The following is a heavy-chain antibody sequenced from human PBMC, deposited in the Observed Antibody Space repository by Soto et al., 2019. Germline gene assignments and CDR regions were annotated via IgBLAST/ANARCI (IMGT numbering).Heavy chain of an antibody. Sequence: PGGSLRLSCAASGFTFSKAWMSWVRLAPGKGLEWVGRIKNKTDGGTADYPAPVRGRFTVSRDDSRNTLYLQMDSLKTEDTAVYYCTTDPYYNFWSGYFFDYWGQGTLVTVSS. CDR2: IKNKTDGGTA. CDR1: GFTFSKAW. D-gene: IGHD3-3*01. J-gene: IGHJ4*02. V-gene: IGHV3-15*01. CDR3: TTDPYYNFWSGYFFDY.